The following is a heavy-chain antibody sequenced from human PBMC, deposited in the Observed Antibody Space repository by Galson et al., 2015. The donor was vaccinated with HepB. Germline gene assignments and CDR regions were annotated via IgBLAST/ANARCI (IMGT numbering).Heavy chain of an antibody. V-gene: IGHV5-51*01. CDR3: ARRGSRRTSVMNWGPYNAFDI. D-gene: IGHD7-27*01. J-gene: IGHJ3*02. CDR2: VYPDDSDT. CDR1: GYSFTDYW. Sequence: QSGAEVKKPGESLQISCRASGYSFTDYWIGWVRQMPGKGLEWVGNVYPDDSDTVNSPSFQGRVTISADKSISTTFLQWSSLKASDTAIYYCARRGSRRTSVMNWGPYNAFDIWGRGTMVTVSS.